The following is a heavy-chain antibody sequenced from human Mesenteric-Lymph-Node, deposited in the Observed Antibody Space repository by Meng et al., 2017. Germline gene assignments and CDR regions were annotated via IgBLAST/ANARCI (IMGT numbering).Heavy chain of an antibody. V-gene: IGHV3-21*01. J-gene: IGHJ6*02. CDR2: ISSSSSYI. CDR1: GFTFSSYA. Sequence: GGSLRLSCAASGFTFSSYAMSWVRQAPGKGLEWVSSISSSSSYIYYADSVKGRFTISRDNAKNSLYLQMNSLRAEDTAVYYCNSARMVRGYYYYGMDVWARGPS. D-gene: IGHD3-10*01. CDR3: NSARMVRGYYYYGMDV.